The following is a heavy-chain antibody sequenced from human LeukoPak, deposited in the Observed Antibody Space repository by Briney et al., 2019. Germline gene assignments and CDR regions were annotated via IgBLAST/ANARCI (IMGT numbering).Heavy chain of an antibody. J-gene: IGHJ4*02. Sequence: PGGSLRLSCAASEFTFSNYWMNWVRQAPGKGLEWVANIKQDGSEKYYVDSVKGRFTISRDNAKNSLYLQMNSLRAEDTAVYYCARGGDRSGYYLDYWGQGTLVTVSS. CDR1: EFTFSNYW. V-gene: IGHV3-7*02. CDR3: ARGGDRSGYYLDY. CDR2: IKQDGSEK. D-gene: IGHD3-22*01.